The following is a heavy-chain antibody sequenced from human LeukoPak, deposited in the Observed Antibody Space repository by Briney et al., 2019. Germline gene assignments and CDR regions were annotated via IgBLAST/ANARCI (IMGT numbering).Heavy chain of an antibody. Sequence: GGSLRLSCAASGFTFSTYWMHWVRQAPGKGLVWVSRIKSDGSTNYADSVKGRFTISRDNAKNTVPLQMNSLRPEDTGVYYCARAPSEIGGYYPEYFRHWGQGTLVTVSS. CDR3: ARAPSEIGGYYPEYFRH. V-gene: IGHV3-74*01. CDR2: IKSDGST. D-gene: IGHD3-22*01. CDR1: GFTFSTYW. J-gene: IGHJ1*01.